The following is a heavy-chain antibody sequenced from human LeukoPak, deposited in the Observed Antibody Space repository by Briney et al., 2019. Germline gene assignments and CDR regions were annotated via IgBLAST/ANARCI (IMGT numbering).Heavy chain of an antibody. CDR1: GFTFRSYT. CDR3: ARDYDSSGSFDY. Sequence: GGSLRLSCAASGFTFRSYTMTWVRQAPGKGLEWVSSISSTNNYIYYADSVKGRFTISRDNAKNSLYLQMNGLGAEDTAVYYCARDYDSSGSFDYWGRETLVAVSS. D-gene: IGHD3-22*01. CDR2: ISSTNNYI. V-gene: IGHV3-21*01. J-gene: IGHJ4*02.